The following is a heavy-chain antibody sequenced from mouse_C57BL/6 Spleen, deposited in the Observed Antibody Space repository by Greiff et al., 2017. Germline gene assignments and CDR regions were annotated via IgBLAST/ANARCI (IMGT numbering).Heavy chain of an antibody. D-gene: IGHD1-1*02. CDR1: GYSITSGYD. V-gene: IGHV3-1*01. Sequence: EVQLQESGPGLVKPSQSLSLTCTVTGYSITSGYDWHWIRHFPGNKLEWMGYISYSGSTNYNPSLKSRISITHDTSKNHFFLKLNSVTTDDTATYDCAREGGFWYFDVWGTGTTVTVSS. CDR3: AREGGFWYFDV. CDR2: ISYSGST. J-gene: IGHJ1*03.